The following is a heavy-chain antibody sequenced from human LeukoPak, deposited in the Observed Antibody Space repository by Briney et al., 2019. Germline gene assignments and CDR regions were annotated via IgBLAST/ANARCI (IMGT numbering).Heavy chain of an antibody. CDR2: VYHSGST. CDR3: ARCGGSSFYFDY. D-gene: IGHD2-15*01. V-gene: IGHV4-38-2*01. Sequence: PSETLSLTCAVSGYSISSGYYWGWIRQPPGKGLEWIGSVYHSGSTYYNPSLKSRVTISADTSENQFSLKLSSVTAADTAVYYCARCGGSSFYFDYWGQGTLATVSS. CDR1: GYSISSGYY. J-gene: IGHJ4*02.